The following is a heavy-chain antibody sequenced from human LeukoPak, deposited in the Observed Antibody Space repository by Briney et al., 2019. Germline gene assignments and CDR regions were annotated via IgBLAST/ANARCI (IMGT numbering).Heavy chain of an antibody. CDR2: IYHSGST. CDR3: AKTTVTTYNWFDP. V-gene: IGHV4-4*01. D-gene: IGHD4-17*01. J-gene: IGHJ5*02. CDR1: GGSISSSNW. Sequence: PSETLSLTCAVSGGSISSSNWWSWVRQPPGKGLEWIGEIYHSGSTNYNPSLKSRVTISVDKSKNQFSLKLSSVTAAGTAVYCCAKTTVTTYNWFDPWGQGTLVTVSS.